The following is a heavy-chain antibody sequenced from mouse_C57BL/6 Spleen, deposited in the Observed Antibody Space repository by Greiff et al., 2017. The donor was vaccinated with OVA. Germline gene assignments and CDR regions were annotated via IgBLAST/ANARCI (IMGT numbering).Heavy chain of an antibody. CDR2: IYPGDGDT. J-gene: IGHJ4*01. CDR3: ARQPGRDYAMDY. D-gene: IGHD1-1*01. CDR1: GYAFSSSW. V-gene: IGHV1-82*01. Sequence: QVQLKQSGPELVKPGASVKISCKASGYAFSSSWMNWVKQRPGKGLEWIGRIYPGDGDTNYNGKFKGKATLTAAKSSSTAYMQLSSLTSEDSAVYFCARQPGRDYAMDYWGQGTSVTVSS.